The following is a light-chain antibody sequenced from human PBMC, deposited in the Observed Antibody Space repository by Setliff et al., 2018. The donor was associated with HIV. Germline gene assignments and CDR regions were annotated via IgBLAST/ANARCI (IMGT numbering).Light chain of an antibody. CDR1: SSDVGGYNY. CDR2: DVT. CDR3: SSYTSSSTYV. Sequence: QSALTRPTSVSGSPGQSITISCTGTSSDVGGYNYVSWYQQHPGKAPKLMIYDVTNRPSGVSNRFSGSNSGNTASLTISGLQAEDEADYYCSSYTSSSTYVFGTGTKVTVL. J-gene: IGLJ1*01. V-gene: IGLV2-14*03.